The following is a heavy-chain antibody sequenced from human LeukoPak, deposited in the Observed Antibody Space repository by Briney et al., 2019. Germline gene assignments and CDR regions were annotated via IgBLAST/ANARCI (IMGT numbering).Heavy chain of an antibody. D-gene: IGHD3-10*01. V-gene: IGHV4-39*01. J-gene: IGHJ6*03. CDR3: ARHQEAMVRGVLYYMDV. CDR1: GGSISSYY. Sequence: SETLSLTCTVSGGSISSYYWSWVRQPPEKGLEWIGSIYYSGFTYYNPSLKSRVTISVDTSKNQFSLKLSSVAAADTAVYYCARHQEAMVRGVLYYMDVWGKGTTVTISS. CDR2: IYYSGFT.